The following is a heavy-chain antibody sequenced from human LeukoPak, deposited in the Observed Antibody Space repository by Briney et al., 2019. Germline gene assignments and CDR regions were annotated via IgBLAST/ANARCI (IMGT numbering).Heavy chain of an antibody. CDR2: ISGRRGNT. CDR1: GFTFSSYA. J-gene: IGHJ4*02. V-gene: IGHV3-23*01. D-gene: IGHD1-1*01. CDR3: AMRPGDLPYYIDY. Sequence: GGSLRLSCAASGFTFSSYAMSWVRQAPGEGLEWVSGISGRRGNTYYADSVKGRFTISRDKSKNTLYLQMNSLRAEDTALYYCAMRPGDLPYYIDYWGQGTLVTVSS.